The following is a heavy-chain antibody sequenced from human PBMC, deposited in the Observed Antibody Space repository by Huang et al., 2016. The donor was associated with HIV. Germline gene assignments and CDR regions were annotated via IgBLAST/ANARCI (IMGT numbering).Heavy chain of an antibody. V-gene: IGHV3-33*08. J-gene: IGHJ1*01. Sequence: QVQLVESGGGVVQPGRSLRLSCAASGFTFSSYGMTGVRQARGKGLEGVAVIWEDGSNKYYADSVKGRFTISRDNSKNTLYLQMNSLKTEDTAVYYCAWKGDSSGWEYFRHWGQGTLVTVSS. D-gene: IGHD6-19*01. CDR2: IWEDGSNK. CDR1: GFTFSSYG. CDR3: AWKGDSSGWEYFRH.